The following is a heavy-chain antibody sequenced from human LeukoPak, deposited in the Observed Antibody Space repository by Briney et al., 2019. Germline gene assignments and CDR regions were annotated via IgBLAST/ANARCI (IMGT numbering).Heavy chain of an antibody. CDR2: FDPEDGET. J-gene: IGHJ3*02. V-gene: IGHV1-24*01. CDR1: GYTLTELT. Sequence: ASVKVSCKVSGYTLTELTMHWVRQAPGKGLEWMGGFDPEDGETIYAQKFQGRVTMTEDTSTDTAYMELSSLRSEDTAVYYCATAANTYNWNYGRAFDIWGQGTMVTVSS. CDR3: ATAANTYNWNYGRAFDI. D-gene: IGHD1-7*01.